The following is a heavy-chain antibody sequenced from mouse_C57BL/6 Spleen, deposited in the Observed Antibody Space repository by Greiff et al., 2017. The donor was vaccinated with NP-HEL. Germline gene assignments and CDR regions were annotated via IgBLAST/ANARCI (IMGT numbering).Heavy chain of an antibody. CDR3: AREYDYWFAY. CDR2: IYPGDGDT. V-gene: IGHV1-82*01. D-gene: IGHD2-14*01. CDR1: GYAFSSSW. J-gene: IGHJ3*01. Sequence: QVQLKESGPELVKPGASVKISCKASGYAFSSSWMNWVKQRPGKGLEWIGRIYPGDGDTNYNGKVKGKATLTADKSSSTAYMQLSSLTSEDSAVYFCAREYDYWFAYWGQGTLVTVSA.